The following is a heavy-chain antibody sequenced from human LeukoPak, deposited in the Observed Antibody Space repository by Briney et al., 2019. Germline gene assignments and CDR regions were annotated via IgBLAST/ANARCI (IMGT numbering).Heavy chain of an antibody. J-gene: IGHJ4*02. CDR1: GYTFSSYW. V-gene: IGHV5-51*01. Sequence: GASVKVSCKASGYTFSSYWIGWVRQMPGKGLEWMGIIYPGDSDTRYSPSLQGQVTISVDTSIGTAYLQWSSLKASDTAIYYCARQNDFRLDYWGQGTLVTVSS. CDR3: ARQNDFRLDY. CDR2: IYPGDSDT. D-gene: IGHD3-3*01.